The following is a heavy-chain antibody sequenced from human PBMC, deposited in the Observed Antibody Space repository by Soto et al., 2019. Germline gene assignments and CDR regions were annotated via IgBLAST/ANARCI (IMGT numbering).Heavy chain of an antibody. CDR3: ARDSATVTTGGYYYYYGMDV. CDR2: IYYSGST. Sequence: QVQLQESGPGLVKPSETLSLTCTVSGGSISSYYWSWIRQPPGKGLEWIGYIYYSGSTNYNPPLKSRVTISVDTSKNQFSLKLSSVTAADTAVYYCARDSATVTTGGYYYYYGMDVWGQGTTVTVSS. V-gene: IGHV4-59*01. D-gene: IGHD4-17*01. J-gene: IGHJ6*02. CDR1: GGSISSYY.